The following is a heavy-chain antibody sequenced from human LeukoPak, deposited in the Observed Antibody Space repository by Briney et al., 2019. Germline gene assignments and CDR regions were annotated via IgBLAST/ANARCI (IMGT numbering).Heavy chain of an antibody. CDR3: ARAIHPIRRIAAAGTSVKDY. V-gene: IGHV1-2*02. D-gene: IGHD6-13*01. CDR2: INPNSGGT. CDR1: GYTFTGYY. J-gene: IGHJ4*02. Sequence: ASVKVSCKASGYTFTGYYMHWVRQAPGQGLEWMGWINPNSGGTNYAQKFQGRVTMTRDTSISTAYMELSRLRSDDTAVYYCARAIHPIRRIAAAGTSVKDYWGQGTLVTVSS.